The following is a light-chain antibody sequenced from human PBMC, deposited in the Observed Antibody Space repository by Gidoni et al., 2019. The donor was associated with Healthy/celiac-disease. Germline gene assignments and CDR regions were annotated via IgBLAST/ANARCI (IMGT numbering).Light chain of an antibody. CDR2: GAS. V-gene: IGKV3-20*01. CDR1: QSVSSSY. Sequence: EIVSTQSPGTLSLSPGERATLSCRASQSVSSSYLAWYQQKPGQAPRLLIYGASSRATGIPDRFSGSGSGTDFTLTISRLEPEDFAVYYCQQYGSSPSFGGXTKVEIK. CDR3: QQYGSSPS. J-gene: IGKJ4*01.